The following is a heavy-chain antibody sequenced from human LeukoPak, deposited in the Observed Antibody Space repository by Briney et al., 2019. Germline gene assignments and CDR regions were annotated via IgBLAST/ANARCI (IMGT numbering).Heavy chain of an antibody. CDR1: GFSLSTGGVA. D-gene: IGHD2-15*01. Sequence: SGPTLVKPTQTLTLTCTFSGFSLSTGGVAVGWIRQPPGKALEWLALIHWDDDKRYSPSLKSRLTITKDTSKNQVVLTMTNMEHVDTATYYCVRRLLACCSGGSCYGGWFDPWGQGTLVTVSS. CDR2: IHWDDDK. V-gene: IGHV2-5*02. J-gene: IGHJ5*02. CDR3: VRRLLACCSGGSCYGGWFDP.